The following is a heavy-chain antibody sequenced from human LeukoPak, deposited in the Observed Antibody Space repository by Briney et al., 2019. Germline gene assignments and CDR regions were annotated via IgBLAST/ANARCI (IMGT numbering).Heavy chain of an antibody. CDR1: GFTFSSYS. V-gene: IGHV3-21*01. CDR3: ARGDCSSTSCYPYYFDY. Sequence: GGSLRLSCAASGFTFSSYSMNWVRQAPGKGLEWVSSVSSSSSNIYYADSVKGRFTISRDNAKNSLYLQMNSLRAEDTAVYYCARGDCSSTSCYPYYFDYWGQGTLVTVSS. D-gene: IGHD2-2*01. CDR2: VSSSSSNI. J-gene: IGHJ4*02.